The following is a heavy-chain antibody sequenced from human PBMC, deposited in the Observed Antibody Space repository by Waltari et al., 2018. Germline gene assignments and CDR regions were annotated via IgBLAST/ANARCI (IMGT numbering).Heavy chain of an antibody. CDR2: INPNNGDT. D-gene: IGHD3-22*01. V-gene: IGHV1-2*06. J-gene: IGHJ4*02. CDR3: ATTGDLYYENSRYGLLGY. Sequence: QVQLVQSGAEVKKPGASVKVSCKASGYSFNDYYIYCVRQAPGQGLDWMGRINPNNGDTAYAQRFQGSVTMTRDTSISTAYMELSSLTSDDTAVYYCATTGDLYYENSRYGLLGYWGQGTRVTVSS. CDR1: GYSFNDYY.